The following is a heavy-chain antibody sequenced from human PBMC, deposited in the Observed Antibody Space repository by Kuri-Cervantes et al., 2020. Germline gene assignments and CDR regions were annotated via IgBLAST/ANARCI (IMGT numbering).Heavy chain of an antibody. J-gene: IGHJ6*02. CDR3: AKDIGPGAAAQEDYYYYGMDV. CDR2: ISWNSGSI. D-gene: IGHD6-13*01. V-gene: IGHV3-9*01. CDR1: GFTFDDYA. Sequence: GGSLRLSCAASGFTFDDYAMHWVRQAPGKGLEWVSGISWNSGSIGYADSVKGRFTISRDNAENSLYLQMNSLRAEDTALYYCAKDIGPGAAAQEDYYYYGMDVWGQGATVTVSS.